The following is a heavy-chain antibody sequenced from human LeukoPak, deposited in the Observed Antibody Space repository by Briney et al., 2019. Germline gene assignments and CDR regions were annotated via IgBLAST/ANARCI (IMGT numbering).Heavy chain of an antibody. CDR1: DGSITNYD. CDR3: ARDVSSRFDC. J-gene: IGHJ4*02. CDR2: VHYSGTA. V-gene: IGHV4-59*12. Sequence: SETLSLTCTVSDGSITNYDWSWVRQPPGKGLEFIGHVHYSGTANYNPSLKSRVTISIDRSKNQFSLKLSSMTAADTAMYYCARDVSSRFDCWGQGTLVTVSS. D-gene: IGHD6-13*01.